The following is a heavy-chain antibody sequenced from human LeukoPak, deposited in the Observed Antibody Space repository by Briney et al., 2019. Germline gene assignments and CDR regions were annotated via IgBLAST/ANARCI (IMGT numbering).Heavy chain of an antibody. V-gene: IGHV4-59*01. Sequence: SETLSLTCTVSGGSINSYYWGWIRQPPGKELEWIGYIYYTGSTSYNPSLKSRVTVSVDTSKNQFSLKLSSVTAADTAVYYCARGAGWYQFWGQGTLVTVSS. CDR2: IYYTGST. D-gene: IGHD6-19*01. CDR3: ARGAGWYQF. CDR1: GGSINSYY. J-gene: IGHJ4*02.